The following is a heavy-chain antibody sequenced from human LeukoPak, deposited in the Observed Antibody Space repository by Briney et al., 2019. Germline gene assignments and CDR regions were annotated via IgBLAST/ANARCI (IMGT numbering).Heavy chain of an antibody. CDR2: IYYSGST. CDR1: GGSISSSSYY. J-gene: IGHJ4*02. V-gene: IGHV4-39*07. D-gene: IGHD5-12*01. Sequence: SETLSLTCTVSGGSISSSSYYWGWIRQPPGKGLEWIGSIYYSGSTYYNPSLKSRVTISVDTSKNQFSLKLSSVTAADTAVYYFGRGPRWLRNSRLGYWGQGTLVTVSS. CDR3: GRGPRWLRNSRLGY.